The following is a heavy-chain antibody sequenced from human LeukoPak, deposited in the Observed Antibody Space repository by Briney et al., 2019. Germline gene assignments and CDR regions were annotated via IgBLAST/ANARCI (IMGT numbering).Heavy chain of an antibody. Sequence: SETLSLTCTVSGGSISSGSYYWGWIRQPPGKGLEWIGSIYHNGNTYYNSSLKSRVTISVDTSENQFSLKLSSVTAADTAVYYCASYKTYYDSSGNPFDYWGQGTLVTVSS. D-gene: IGHD3-22*01. V-gene: IGHV4-39*07. CDR2: IYHNGNT. CDR3: ASYKTYYDSSGNPFDY. CDR1: GGSISSGSYY. J-gene: IGHJ4*02.